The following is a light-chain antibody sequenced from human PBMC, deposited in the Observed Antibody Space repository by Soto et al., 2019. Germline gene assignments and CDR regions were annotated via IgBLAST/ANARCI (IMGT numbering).Light chain of an antibody. CDR3: QQYNSDSWT. Sequence: DIPMTPSPSPLSESLGAIVTITCRASQSISSWLAWYQQKPGKAPKLLIYDASSLESGVPSRFSGSGSGTEFTLTISSLQPEDFATYYCQQYNSDSWTFGQGTKVDIK. J-gene: IGKJ1*01. CDR1: QSISSW. V-gene: IGKV1-5*01. CDR2: DAS.